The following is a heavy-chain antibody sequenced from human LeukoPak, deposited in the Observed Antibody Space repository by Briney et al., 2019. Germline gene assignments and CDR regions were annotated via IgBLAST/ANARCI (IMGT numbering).Heavy chain of an antibody. CDR1: GGSISISNYY. V-gene: IGHV4-39*07. J-gene: IGHJ5*02. Sequence: SETLSLTCTVSGGSISISNYYWGWIRQRQPPGKGLEWIGTIYYSGSTYYNPSLKSRVTISVDTSKNQFSLKLSSVTAADTAMFYCARGLGPGNWFDPWGQGTLVTVSS. CDR2: IYYSGST. D-gene: IGHD3-10*01. CDR3: ARGLGPGNWFDP.